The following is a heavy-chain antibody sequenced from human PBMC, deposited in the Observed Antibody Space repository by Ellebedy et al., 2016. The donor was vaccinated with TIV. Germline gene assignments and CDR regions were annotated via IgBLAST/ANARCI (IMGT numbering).Heavy chain of an antibody. D-gene: IGHD2/OR15-2a*01. CDR1: GYSLSTYD. Sequence: AASVKVSCKASGYSLSTYDIHWVRQAPGQGLEWMGWMNPKSGNTGYAQKFQGRLSMTRNTSINTAYMDLSRLRFEDTAVYYCARGRGFLQALEYWGQGTLVTVPS. CDR3: ARGRGFLQALEY. J-gene: IGHJ4*02. CDR2: MNPKSGNT. V-gene: IGHV1-8*01.